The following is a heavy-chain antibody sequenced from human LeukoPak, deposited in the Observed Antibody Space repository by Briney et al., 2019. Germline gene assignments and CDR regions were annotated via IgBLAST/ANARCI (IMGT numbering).Heavy chain of an antibody. D-gene: IGHD5-18*01. CDR1: GFTFNSYS. J-gene: IGHJ6*02. CDR2: ITSSSKSV. V-gene: IGHV3-21*01. Sequence: GGSLRLSCAASGFTFNSYSMHWVRQAPGKGLEWVSSITSSSKSVYYAGSVRGRFTISRDNAKNSLYLQMNNLRAEDTAVYYCARGYTYSLTRGYHYGMDVWGQGTTVTVSS. CDR3: ARGYTYSLTRGYHYGMDV.